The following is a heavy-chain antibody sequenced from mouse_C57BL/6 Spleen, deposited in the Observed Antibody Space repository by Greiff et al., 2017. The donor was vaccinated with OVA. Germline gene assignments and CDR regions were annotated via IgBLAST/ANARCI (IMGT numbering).Heavy chain of an antibody. Sequence: EVHLVESGPELVKPGASVKMSCKASGYTFTDYNMHWVKQSHGKSLEWIGYINPNNGGTSYNQKFKGKATLTVNKSSSTAYMELRSLTSEDSAVYYCARQDGNLFDYWGQGTTLTVSS. CDR1: GYTFTDYN. CDR2: INPNNGGT. J-gene: IGHJ2*01. D-gene: IGHD2-1*01. CDR3: ARQDGNLFDY. V-gene: IGHV1-22*01.